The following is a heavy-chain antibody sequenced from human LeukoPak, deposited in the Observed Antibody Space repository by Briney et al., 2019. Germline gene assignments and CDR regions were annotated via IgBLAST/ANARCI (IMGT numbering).Heavy chain of an antibody. J-gene: IGHJ2*01. Sequence: GGSLRLSCAASAFTLSSNYMSWVRQAPGEGLEWVSDIYSGGKTSYPESVKGRSTVSRDKAKNTLYLQMNSLRAEDTAVYYCARDTRGYISLLPWYFDLWGRGTLVTVSS. D-gene: IGHD5-12*01. CDR1: AFTLSSNY. V-gene: IGHV3-66*01. CDR2: IYSGGKT. CDR3: ARDTRGYISLLPWYFDL.